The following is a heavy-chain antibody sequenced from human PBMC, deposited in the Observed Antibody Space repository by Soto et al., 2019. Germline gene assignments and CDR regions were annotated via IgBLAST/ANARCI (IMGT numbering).Heavy chain of an antibody. CDR2: INHSGST. V-gene: IGHV4-34*01. Sequence: SETLSLTCAVYGGSFSGYYWSWIRQPPGKGLEWIGEINHSGSTNYNPSLKSRVTISVDTSKNQFSLKLSSVTAADTAVYYCARGPSAWFGELLFHFQHWGQGTLVTVS. D-gene: IGHD3-10*01. J-gene: IGHJ1*01. CDR3: ARGPSAWFGELLFHFQH. CDR1: GGSFSGYY.